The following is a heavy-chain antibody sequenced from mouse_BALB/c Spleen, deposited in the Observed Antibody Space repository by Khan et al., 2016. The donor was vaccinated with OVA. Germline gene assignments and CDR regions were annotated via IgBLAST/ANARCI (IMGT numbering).Heavy chain of an antibody. CDR2: INYSGST. V-gene: IGHV3-2*02. CDR1: GYSITSDYA. D-gene: IGHD1-1*01. J-gene: IGHJ1*01. CDR3: AYGSSYWYYDV. Sequence: EVKLLESGPGLVKPSQSLSLTCTVTGYSITSDYAWNWIRQFPGNKLEWMGYINYSGSTRYIPSLKSRISITRDTSKNQFFLQLNSVTTEDTATYYCAYGSSYWYYDVWGEGTTVTVSS.